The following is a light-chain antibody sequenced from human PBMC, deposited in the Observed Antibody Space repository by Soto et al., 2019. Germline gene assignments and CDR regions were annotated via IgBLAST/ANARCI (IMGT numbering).Light chain of an antibody. Sequence: DIQMTQSPSTLSASVGDGVTITCRASQSISSWLAWYQQKPGKAPKLLIYDASSLESGVPSRFSGSGSGTEFTLTISSLQPDDFATYYCQQYNSYLWTFGQGTKVDIK. V-gene: IGKV1-5*01. J-gene: IGKJ1*01. CDR2: DAS. CDR3: QQYNSYLWT. CDR1: QSISSW.